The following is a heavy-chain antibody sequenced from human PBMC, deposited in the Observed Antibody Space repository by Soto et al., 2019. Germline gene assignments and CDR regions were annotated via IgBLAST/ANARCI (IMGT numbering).Heavy chain of an antibody. D-gene: IGHD2-15*01. J-gene: IGHJ4*02. CDR2: ISGSGGST. V-gene: IGHV3-23*01. Sequence: GGSLRLSCAASGFTFSSYAMSWVRQAPGKGLEWVSAISGSGGSTYYADSVKGRFTISRDNSKNTLYLQMNSLRAEDTAVYYCAKTPLDCSGGSCYSDYWGQGTLVTVSS. CDR1: GFTFSSYA. CDR3: AKTPLDCSGGSCYSDY.